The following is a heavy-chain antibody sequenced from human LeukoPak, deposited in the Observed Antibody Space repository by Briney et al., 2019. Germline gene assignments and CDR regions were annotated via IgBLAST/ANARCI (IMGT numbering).Heavy chain of an antibody. CDR1: GFTFSGFI. Sequence: GGSLRLSCAASGFTFSGFIMNWVRQAPGKGLEWVSYISTSSSPIYYADSVKGRFTISRDNSKNSLYLQMNSLRAEDTALYYCAKGLSIAAALYHPRSSWRTPLMDVWGQGTTVTVSS. CDR3: AKGLSIAAALYHPRSSWRTPLMDV. CDR2: ISTSSSPI. J-gene: IGHJ6*02. V-gene: IGHV3-48*04. D-gene: IGHD6-13*01.